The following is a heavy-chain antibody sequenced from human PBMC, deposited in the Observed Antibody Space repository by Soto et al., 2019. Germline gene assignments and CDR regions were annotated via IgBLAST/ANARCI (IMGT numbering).Heavy chain of an antibody. D-gene: IGHD2-8*01. Sequence: ASVTGSCKASGSTFTSYDINWVRQAPGQGLEWLGRINPKSGGTSTAQKFQGWVTMTTDTSISTASMELTRLTSDDTAIYYCARGDSTDCSNGVCSFFYNHDMDVWGQGTTVTVSS. CDR3: ARGDSTDCSNGVCSFFYNHDMDV. CDR1: GSTFTSYD. CDR2: INPKSGGT. V-gene: IGHV1-2*04. J-gene: IGHJ6*02.